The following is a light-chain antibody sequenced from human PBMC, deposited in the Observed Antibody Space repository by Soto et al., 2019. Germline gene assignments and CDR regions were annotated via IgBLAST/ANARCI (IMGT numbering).Light chain of an antibody. CDR3: QQYNNWPIT. CDR1: QSVSSN. Sequence: EIVMTQSPATLSVSPGERSTLSCRASQSVSSNLAWYQQKPGQAPRLLIYGATTRATGIPARFSGSGSGTEFTLTLRSLQSEDFAVYYCQQYNNWPITFGQGKRLEIK. CDR2: GAT. V-gene: IGKV3-15*01. J-gene: IGKJ5*01.